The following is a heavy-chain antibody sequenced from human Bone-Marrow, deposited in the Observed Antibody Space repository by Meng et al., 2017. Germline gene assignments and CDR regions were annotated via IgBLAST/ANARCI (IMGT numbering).Heavy chain of an antibody. CDR1: GYTFTGSS. V-gene: IGHV1-2*02. J-gene: IGHJ4*02. CDR3: ARERPPSLRGPLDY. CDR2: INPKSGGS. Sequence: ASVKVSCKASGYTFTGSSIHWVRQIPGQGLEWMGWINPKSGGSNYAQKFQGRVTMTWDTSISTVYMELTRLTYDDTAVYFCARERPPSLRGPLDYWGQGTLVTVSS. D-gene: IGHD3-10*01.